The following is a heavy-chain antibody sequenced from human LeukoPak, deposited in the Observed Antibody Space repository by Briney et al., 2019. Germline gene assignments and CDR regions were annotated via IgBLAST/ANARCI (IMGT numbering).Heavy chain of an antibody. CDR2: IYYSGST. CDR1: GGSISNSSSY. CDR3: ARRGVCSGGICLNWFDP. D-gene: IGHD2-15*01. J-gene: IGHJ5*02. V-gene: IGHV4-39*02. Sequence: KPSETLSLTCTVSGGSISNSSSYWGWIRQPPGRGLEWIGSIYYSGSTYYNPSLKSRVTISVDTSKNHFSLKLSSVTAADTAVYSCARRGVCSGGICLNWFDPWGQGTLVTVSS.